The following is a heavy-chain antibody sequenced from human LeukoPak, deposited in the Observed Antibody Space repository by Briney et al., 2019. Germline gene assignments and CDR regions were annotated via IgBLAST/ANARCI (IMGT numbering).Heavy chain of an antibody. CDR3: ARVGYYDSSGSLDY. CDR2: IKQDGSEK. V-gene: IGHV3-7*01. CDR1: GFTFSSYW. D-gene: IGHD3-22*01. Sequence: PGGSLRLSCAASGFTFSSYWMSWVRQAPGKGLEWVANIKQDGSEKYYVDSVKGRFTISRDNAKNSLYLQMNSLRAEDTAVYYCARVGYYDSSGSLDYWGQGTLVTVSS. J-gene: IGHJ4*02.